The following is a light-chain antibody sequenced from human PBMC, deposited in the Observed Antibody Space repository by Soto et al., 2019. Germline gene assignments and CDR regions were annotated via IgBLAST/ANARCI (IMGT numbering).Light chain of an antibody. J-gene: IGKJ2*01. CDR1: QSVSRNF. CDR3: QQFGSSSYT. Sequence: EIVLTQSPGTLSLSPGERATLSCGASQSVSRNFLAWYQQKPGQAPRLLIYGASNRATGIPDRFSGSESGTDFTLTISRLEPEDFAVYYCQQFGSSSYTFGQGTKVDIK. V-gene: IGKV3-20*01. CDR2: GAS.